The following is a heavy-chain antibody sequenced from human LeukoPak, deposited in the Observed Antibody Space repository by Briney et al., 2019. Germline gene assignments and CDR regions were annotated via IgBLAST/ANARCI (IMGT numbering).Heavy chain of an antibody. CDR3: ARVFCGSTSCYNSFDP. J-gene: IGHJ5*02. D-gene: IGHD2-2*01. V-gene: IGHV1-18*01. CDR1: GYTFTTHG. CDR2: MNTYNGHT. Sequence: ASVKVSCKPFGYTFTTHGVTWVRQAPGQGFEWMGWMNTYNGHTDYAPKLQGRVTMTTDTSTNTAYMDLRSLRFDDTAIYYCARVFCGSTSCYNSFDPWGQGTQVTVSS.